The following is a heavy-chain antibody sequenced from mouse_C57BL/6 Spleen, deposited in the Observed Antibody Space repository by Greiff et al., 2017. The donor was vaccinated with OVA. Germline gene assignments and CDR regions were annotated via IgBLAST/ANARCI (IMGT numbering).Heavy chain of an antibody. CDR3: VRDRITHGYFDV. CDR2: IRSKSSNYAT. Sequence: DVQLVESGGGLVQPKGSLKLSCAASGFTFNTYAMHWVRQAPGKGLEWVARIRSKSSNYATYYADSVKDRFTISRDDSQSMLYLQMNNLKTEDTAMYYCVRDRITHGYFDVWGTGTTVTVSS. CDR1: GFTFNTYA. V-gene: IGHV10-3*01. D-gene: IGHD2-4*01. J-gene: IGHJ1*03.